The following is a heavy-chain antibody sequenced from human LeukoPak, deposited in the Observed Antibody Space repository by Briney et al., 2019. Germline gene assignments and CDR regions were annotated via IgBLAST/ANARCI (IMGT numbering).Heavy chain of an antibody. CDR2: IWYDGSNK. Sequence: GGSLRLSCAASRFTFSSYGMHWVRQAPGKGLEWVAVIWYDGSNKYYADSVKGRFTISRDNSKNTLYLQMNSLRAEDTAVYYCARDLGSMVRGINAIDIWGQGTMVTVSS. J-gene: IGHJ3*02. CDR3: ARDLGSMVRGINAIDI. CDR1: RFTFSSYG. D-gene: IGHD3-10*01. V-gene: IGHV3-33*01.